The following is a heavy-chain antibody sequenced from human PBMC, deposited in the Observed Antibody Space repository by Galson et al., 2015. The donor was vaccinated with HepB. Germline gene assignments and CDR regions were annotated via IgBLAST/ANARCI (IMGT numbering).Heavy chain of an antibody. J-gene: IGHJ3*02. Sequence: SLRLSCAASGFTFSSYAMHWVRQAPGKGLEWVAVISYDGSNKYYADSVKGRFTISRDNSKNTLYLQMNSLRAEDTAVYYCARAENYYDSSGPEAFDIWGQGTMVTVSS. CDR1: GFTFSSYA. CDR3: ARAENYYDSSGPEAFDI. D-gene: IGHD3-22*01. V-gene: IGHV3-30-3*01. CDR2: ISYDGSNK.